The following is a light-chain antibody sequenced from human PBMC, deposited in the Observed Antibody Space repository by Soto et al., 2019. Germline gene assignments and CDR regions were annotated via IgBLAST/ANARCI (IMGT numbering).Light chain of an antibody. CDR2: RSD. V-gene: IGLV1-47*01. CDR1: SSNIGSNH. J-gene: IGLJ2*01. CDR3: SARDDILSGVV. Sequence: QPVLTQPPSASGAPGQRVTISCYGSSSNIGSNHVYWYQQFPGMAPKLLMYRSDQRPTGVPDRFSGSRSGTSASLAISGLRSDDEADYYCSARDDILSGVVFGGGTKVTVL.